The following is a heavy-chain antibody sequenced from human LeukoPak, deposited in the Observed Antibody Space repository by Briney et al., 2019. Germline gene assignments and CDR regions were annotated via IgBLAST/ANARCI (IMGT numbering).Heavy chain of an antibody. CDR2: TSGSGSST. D-gene: IGHD3-22*01. Sequence: GGSLRLSCAASGFTFSSYAVSWVRQAPGKGLEWVSATSGSGSSTYYADSVKGRFTISRDNSKNTLYLQMNSLRAEDTAVYYCAKDVFLGVYYDSSGYGYWGQGTLVTVSS. CDR3: AKDVFLGVYYDSSGYGY. J-gene: IGHJ4*02. V-gene: IGHV3-23*01. CDR1: GFTFSSYA.